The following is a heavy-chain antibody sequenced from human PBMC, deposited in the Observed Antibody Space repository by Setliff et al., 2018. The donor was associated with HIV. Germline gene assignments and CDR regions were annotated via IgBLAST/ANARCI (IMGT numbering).Heavy chain of an antibody. J-gene: IGHJ4*02. CDR2: LFHSGNT. V-gene: IGHV4-59*04. D-gene: IGHD4-17*01. CDR1: GGSISSHY. CDR3: ARVSTAVTAAPLDY. Sequence: PSETLSLTCAVSGGSISSHYWSWIRQPPGKGLEWIGSLFHSGNTYYTPSVKSRVIISVDTSKNQFSLKVKSVTAADTAMYYCARVSTAVTAAPLDYWSQGTLVTVS.